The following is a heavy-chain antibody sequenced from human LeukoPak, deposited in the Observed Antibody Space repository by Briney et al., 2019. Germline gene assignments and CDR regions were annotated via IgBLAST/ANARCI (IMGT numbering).Heavy chain of an antibody. J-gene: IGHJ6*01. CDR1: GFTFSDQY. Sequence: SGESLRLSCAASGFTFSDQYMDWVRQAPGKRLEWVGGSRNKAKRYSTGYAASVKGRFSISRDDSQNSLYLQMNSLKTEDTAVYFCTRDRGYDNGYGLDVWGQGTTVTVSS. CDR2: SRNKAKRYST. V-gene: IGHV3-72*01. CDR3: TRDRGYDNGYGLDV. D-gene: IGHD3-22*01.